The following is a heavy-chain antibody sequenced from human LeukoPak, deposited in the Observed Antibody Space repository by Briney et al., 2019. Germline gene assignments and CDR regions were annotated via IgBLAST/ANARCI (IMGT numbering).Heavy chain of an antibody. V-gene: IGHV3-23*01. D-gene: IGHD1-14*01. J-gene: IGHJ6*02. CDR1: GFIFDTHT. Sequence: GGSLRLSCTASGFIFDTHTLTWVRQAPGKGLEWVASISGSGDSTNYGDSVKGRFTISRDNFKRTVHLEMSNLRADDTAMYYCVRRAAVRGMDFWGLGTTAIVSS. CDR2: ISGSGDST. CDR3: VRRAAVRGMDF.